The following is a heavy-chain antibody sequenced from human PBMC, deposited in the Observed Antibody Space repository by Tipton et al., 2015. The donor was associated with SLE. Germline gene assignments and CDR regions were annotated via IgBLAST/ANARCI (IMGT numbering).Heavy chain of an antibody. Sequence: VQLVQSGAEVKKPGASVKVSCKASGYTFTSYDINWVRQATGQGLEWMGWINPNSGNTGSAQKFQGRVTITRNTSISTAYMELSSLRSEDTAVYYCARGMEAVDAFDMWGQGTMVTVSS. V-gene: IGHV1-8*03. CDR1: GYTFTSYD. CDR2: INPNSGNT. D-gene: IGHD1-1*01. J-gene: IGHJ3*02. CDR3: ARGMEAVDAFDM.